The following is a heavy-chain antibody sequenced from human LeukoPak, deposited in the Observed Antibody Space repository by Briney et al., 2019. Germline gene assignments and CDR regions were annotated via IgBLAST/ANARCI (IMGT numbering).Heavy chain of an antibody. CDR1: GFTFCSYE. CDR2: ISSSGSTI. Sequence: PGGSLRLSCAASGFTFCSYEMNWVRQAPGKGLEWVSYISSSGSTIYYADSVKGRFTISRDNAKNSLYLQMNSLRAEDTAVYYCARDEVTMVRGLFRFDYWGQGTLVTVSS. D-gene: IGHD3-10*01. V-gene: IGHV3-48*03. J-gene: IGHJ4*02. CDR3: ARDEVTMVRGLFRFDY.